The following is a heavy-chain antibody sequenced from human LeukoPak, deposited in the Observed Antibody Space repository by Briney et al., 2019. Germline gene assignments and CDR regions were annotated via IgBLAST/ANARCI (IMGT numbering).Heavy chain of an antibody. D-gene: IGHD1-26*01. Sequence: GGSLRLSCAASGFTFISYGMRWVRQAPREGLSRDSDIIGSGGSTYCADSVKGRFTISRDNSKNTLYLQMNSLRAEDTAVYYCAKDTFRRPYSGSQSHWGQGTLVTVSS. CDR3: AKDTFRRPYSGSQSH. J-gene: IGHJ4*02. CDR1: GFTFISYG. CDR2: IIGSGGST. V-gene: IGHV3-23*01.